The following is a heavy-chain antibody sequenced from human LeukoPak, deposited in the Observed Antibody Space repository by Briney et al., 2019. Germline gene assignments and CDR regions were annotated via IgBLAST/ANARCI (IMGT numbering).Heavy chain of an antibody. J-gene: IGHJ4*02. CDR3: ARLVAYCSSTSCSDY. Sequence: SETLSLTCTVSGGSISSHYWSWVRQPPGKGLEWIGYIYDSGSTNYNPPLKSRVTISVDTSKNQFSLKLSSVTAADTAVYYCARLVAYCSSTSCSDYWGQGTLVTVSS. V-gene: IGHV4-59*11. CDR1: GGSISSHY. D-gene: IGHD2-2*01. CDR2: IYDSGST.